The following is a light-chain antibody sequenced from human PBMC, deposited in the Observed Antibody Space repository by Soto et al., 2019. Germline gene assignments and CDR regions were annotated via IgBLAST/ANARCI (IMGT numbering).Light chain of an antibody. CDR1: SSDVGDYNY. J-gene: IGLJ3*02. CDR2: EVS. V-gene: IGLV2-14*01. Sequence: QSALTQPASVSGSPGQSITISCTGTSSDVGDYNYVSWYQQHPGEAPKLMIYEVSHRLSGVSNRFSGSKSGYTASLTISGLQDEDEADYYCSSYVSNSIVVFGGGTKLTVL. CDR3: SSYVSNSIVV.